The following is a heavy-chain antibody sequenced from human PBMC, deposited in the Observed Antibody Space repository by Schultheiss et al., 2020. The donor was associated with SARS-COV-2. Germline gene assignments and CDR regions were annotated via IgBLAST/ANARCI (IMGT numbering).Heavy chain of an antibody. D-gene: IGHD6-19*01. CDR2: ISSSSSTI. V-gene: IGHV3-48*04. J-gene: IGHJ4*02. Sequence: GESLKISCAASGFTFSSYWMHWVRQAPGKGLEWVSYISSSSSTIYYADSVKGRFTISRDNAKNSLYLQMNSLRSEDTAVYYCAKDRIEVATTFDYWGQGTLVTVSS. CDR3: AKDRIEVATTFDY. CDR1: GFTFSSYW.